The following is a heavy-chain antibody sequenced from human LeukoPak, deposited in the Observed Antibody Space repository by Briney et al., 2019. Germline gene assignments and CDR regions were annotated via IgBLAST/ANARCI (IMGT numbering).Heavy chain of an antibody. V-gene: IGHV4-59*12. CDR2: FHHSGNT. CDR1: GASISRYY. D-gene: IGHD6-13*01. CDR3: ASRAAALDS. Sequence: SETLSLTCSVSGASISRYYWSWIRQPPGKGLEWIGYFHHSGNTNYSPSLSSRITMSVDTSKNQFSLRLNSVTAADTAIYYCASRAAALDSGGKGTLVTFSS. J-gene: IGHJ4*02.